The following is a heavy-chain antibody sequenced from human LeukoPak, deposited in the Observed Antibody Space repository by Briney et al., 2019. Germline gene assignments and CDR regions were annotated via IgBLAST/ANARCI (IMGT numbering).Heavy chain of an antibody. CDR3: ARGVGEYCSGGSCYPFDY. J-gene: IGHJ4*02. CDR1: GGSISSYH. CDR2: IYYSGST. Sequence: SETLSLTCTVSGGSISSYHLNWIRQPPGEGLEWIGYIYYSGSTNYNPSLKSRVTISVDTSKNQFSLKLSSVTAADTAVYYCARGVGEYCSGGSCYPFDYWGQGTLVTVSS. V-gene: IGHV4-59*01. D-gene: IGHD2-15*01.